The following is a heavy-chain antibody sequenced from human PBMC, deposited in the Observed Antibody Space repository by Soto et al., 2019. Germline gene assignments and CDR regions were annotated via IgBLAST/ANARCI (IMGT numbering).Heavy chain of an antibody. CDR1: GYTFTSYG. Sequence: QVQLVQSGAEVKKPGASVKVSCKASGYTFTSYGISWVRQAPGQGLEWMGWISAYNGNTNYAQKLQGRVTMTTDTSTSTAYMELRSLRSDDTAVYYCARAPYSSSWYDFRANWFDPWGQGTLVTVSS. J-gene: IGHJ5*02. V-gene: IGHV1-18*01. CDR3: ARAPYSSSWYDFRANWFDP. D-gene: IGHD6-13*01. CDR2: ISAYNGNT.